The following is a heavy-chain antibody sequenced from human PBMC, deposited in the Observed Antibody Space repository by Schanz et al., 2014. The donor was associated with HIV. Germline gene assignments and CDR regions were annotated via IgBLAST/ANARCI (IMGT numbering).Heavy chain of an antibody. V-gene: IGHV3-7*01. D-gene: IGHD1-20*01. J-gene: IGHJ5*02. CDR3: ARDYHWNWFDP. Sequence: EVQLVESGGGLVKPGRSLRLSCTASGFTFITYWMSWVRQAPGKGLEWLANIKLDGSEKYYVDSVKGRFTISRDNTKNSLYLQMNSLRAEDTAVYYCARDYHWNWFDPWGQGTLVTVSP. CDR1: GFTFITYW. CDR2: IKLDGSEK.